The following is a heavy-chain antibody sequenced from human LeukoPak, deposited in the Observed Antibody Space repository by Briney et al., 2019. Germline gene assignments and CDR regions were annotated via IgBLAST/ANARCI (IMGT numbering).Heavy chain of an antibody. CDR2: INWNGGST. CDR3: ARDAVLRNIAAAGYFDY. V-gene: IGHV3-20*04. Sequence: PGGSLRLSCAASGFSFDDYGMSWVRQALGKGLEWVSGINWNGGSTGYADSVKGRFTISRDNAKNSLYLQMNSLRAEDTALYYCARDAVLRNIAAAGYFDYWGQGTLVTVSS. D-gene: IGHD6-13*01. J-gene: IGHJ4*02. CDR1: GFSFDDYG.